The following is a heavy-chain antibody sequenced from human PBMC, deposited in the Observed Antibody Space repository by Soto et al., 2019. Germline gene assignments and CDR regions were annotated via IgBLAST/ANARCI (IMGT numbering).Heavy chain of an antibody. J-gene: IGHJ4*02. CDR3: ARVSNAYAGGGAFDY. V-gene: IGHV4-59*01. Sequence: PSETLSLTGSVSGGSISGFYWIWIRQPRGKGLEWISYIYYSGRTAYNPSLRSRATISVDVSRSQFSLQLRSVTAADTALYYCARVSNAYAGGGAFDYWGLGTPVTVSS. D-gene: IGHD2-8*02. CDR1: GGSISGFY. CDR2: IYYSGRT.